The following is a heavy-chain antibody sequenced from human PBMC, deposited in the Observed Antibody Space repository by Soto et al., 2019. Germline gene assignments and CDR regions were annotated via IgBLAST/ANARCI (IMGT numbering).Heavy chain of an antibody. V-gene: IGHV1-18*01. CDR3: ARFRSGLDD. CDR2: ISAYNGNT. D-gene: IGHD3-10*01. J-gene: IGHJ4*02. CDR1: GYTFTSYG. Sequence: QVQLVQSGAEVKKPGASVKVSCKASGYTFTSYGISWVRQAPGQGLEWMGWISAYNGNTNNEKKLQGRVTMTTDTDKSRSDRERRRLCADDTVVEDGARFRSGLDDWGQGTRVTVSS.